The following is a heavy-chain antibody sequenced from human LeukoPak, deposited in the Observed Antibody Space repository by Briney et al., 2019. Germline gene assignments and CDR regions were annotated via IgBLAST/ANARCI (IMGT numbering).Heavy chain of an antibody. CDR3: ARGGGYCTGPSCYTFDY. CDR1: GFTFDNYA. V-gene: IGHV3-30-3*01. J-gene: IGHJ4*02. Sequence: GTSLRLSCVASGFTFDNYAMHWVRQAPGKGLEWVALVSHDGSNKYYADSVKGRFTISRDNSKNTLYLQMNSLRAEDTTVFYCARGGGYCTGPSCYTFDYWGQGTLVTVSS. D-gene: IGHD2-2*02. CDR2: VSHDGSNK.